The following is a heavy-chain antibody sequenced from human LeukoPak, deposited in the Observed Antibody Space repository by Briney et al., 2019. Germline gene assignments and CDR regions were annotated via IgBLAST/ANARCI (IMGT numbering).Heavy chain of an antibody. J-gene: IGHJ4*02. CDR3: ARDTRGWYDSSVADY. CDR1: GFTFDDYG. V-gene: IGHV3-20*04. CDR2: INWNGGST. D-gene: IGHD3-22*01. Sequence: GGSLRLSCAASGFTFDDYGMSWVRQAPGKGLEWVSGINWNGGSTGYADSVKGRFTISRDNAKNSLYLQMNSLRAEDTALYYCARDTRGWYDSSVADYWGQGTLVTVSS.